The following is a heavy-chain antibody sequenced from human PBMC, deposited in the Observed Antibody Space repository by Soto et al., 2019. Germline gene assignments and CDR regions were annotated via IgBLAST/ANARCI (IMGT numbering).Heavy chain of an antibody. CDR1: GGSVSSGSYY. V-gene: IGHV4-61*01. CDR3: ARDRRSGYSSSWKYYYYGMDV. Sequence: LSLTCTVSGGSVSSGSYYWSWIRQPPGKGLEWIGYIYYSGSTNYNPSLKSRVTISVDTSKNQFSLKLSSVTAADTAVYYCARDRRSGYSSSWKYYYYGMDVWGQGTTVTVSS. CDR2: IYYSGST. J-gene: IGHJ6*02. D-gene: IGHD6-13*01.